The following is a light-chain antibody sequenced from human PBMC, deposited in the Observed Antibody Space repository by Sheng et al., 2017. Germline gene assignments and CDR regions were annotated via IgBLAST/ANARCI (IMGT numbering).Light chain of an antibody. V-gene: IGKV3-15*01. Sequence: VLTQSPITLSVSPGERATLSCRASPGVGSDLAWYQQKPGQAPRLLIYGASTRATDIPARFSGSGSGTEFTLTISSLQSEDFAVYYCQQYKYWPPLTFGGGTKVEI. CDR2: GAS. CDR3: QQYKYWPPLT. CDR1: PGVGSD. J-gene: IGKJ4*01.